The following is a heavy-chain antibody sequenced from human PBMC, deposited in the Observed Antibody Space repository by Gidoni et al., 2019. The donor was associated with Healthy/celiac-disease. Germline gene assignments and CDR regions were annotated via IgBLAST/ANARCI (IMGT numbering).Heavy chain of an antibody. CDR3: ARGIAAAGRRGDAFDI. V-gene: IGHV4-30-4*01. D-gene: IGHD6-13*01. CDR1: GGSISSGDYS. CDR2: IYYSGST. Sequence: QVQLQESGPGLVKPSQTLSLTCTVSGGSISSGDYSWSWIRQPPGKGLEWIGYIYYSGSTYYNPSLKSRVTISVDTSKNQFSLKLSSVTAADTAVYYCARGIAAAGRRGDAFDIWGQGTMVTVSS. J-gene: IGHJ3*02.